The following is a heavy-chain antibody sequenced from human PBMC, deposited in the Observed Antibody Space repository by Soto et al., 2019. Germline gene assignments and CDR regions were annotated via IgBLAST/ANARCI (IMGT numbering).Heavy chain of an antibody. D-gene: IGHD2-2*01. J-gene: IGHJ4*02. CDR3: ATGRYCSSAACLAAE. Sequence: EVQLLESGGGLVQPGGSLRLSCAASGFTFSSSAILWVRQAPGKGLEWVSAVSDSGRYTSYTDSVRGRFTISRDNSKNTGFLQMDSLRAEGKALYYRATGRYCSSAACLAAEWGQGTLITVSS. V-gene: IGHV3-23*01. CDR2: VSDSGRYT. CDR1: GFTFSSSA.